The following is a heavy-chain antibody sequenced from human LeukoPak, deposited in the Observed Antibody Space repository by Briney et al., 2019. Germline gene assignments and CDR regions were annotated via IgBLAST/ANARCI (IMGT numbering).Heavy chain of an antibody. CDR1: GFTFSSYA. V-gene: IGHV3-23*01. CDR3: AKDPGYDILTGYYTPSLYFDY. D-gene: IGHD3-9*01. Sequence: QPGGSLRLSCAASGFTFSSYAMSWVRQAPGKGLEWVSAISGSGGSTYYADSVKGRFTISRDNSKNTLYLQMNSLRAEDTAVYYCAKDPGYDILTGYYTPSLYFDYWGQGTLVTASS. J-gene: IGHJ4*02. CDR2: ISGSGGST.